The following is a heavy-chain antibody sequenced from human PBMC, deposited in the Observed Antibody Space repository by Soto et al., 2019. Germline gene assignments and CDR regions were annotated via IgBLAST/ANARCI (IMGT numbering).Heavy chain of an antibody. Sequence: QVQLVQSGLEMKKPGASVKVSCKASGYNFNSYDIIWVRQAPGQGLEWMGWISSYNANTNYAPKFQGRVTMTTDTSTSTFYMKLRSLRFDDTAVYYCAISRRLPLVCFDPWGQGTLVTVSS. J-gene: IGHJ5*02. CDR1: GYNFNSYD. CDR3: AISRRLPLVCFDP. D-gene: IGHD2-21*02. V-gene: IGHV1-18*01. CDR2: ISSYNANT.